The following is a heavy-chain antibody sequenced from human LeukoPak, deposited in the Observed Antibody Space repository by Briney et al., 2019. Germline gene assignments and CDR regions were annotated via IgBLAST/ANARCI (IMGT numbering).Heavy chain of an antibody. CDR3: ARPRGCGSARCNNFDY. Sequence: GRSLRLSCAASGFTFSSYAMHWVRQAPGKGLEWVAVISYDGSNKYYADSVKGRFTISRDNSKNSLYLQMDNLRAEDTAVYYCARPRGCGSARCNNFDYWGQGTLVTVSS. J-gene: IGHJ4*02. D-gene: IGHD2-2*01. CDR1: GFTFSSYA. CDR2: ISYDGSNK. V-gene: IGHV3-30*04.